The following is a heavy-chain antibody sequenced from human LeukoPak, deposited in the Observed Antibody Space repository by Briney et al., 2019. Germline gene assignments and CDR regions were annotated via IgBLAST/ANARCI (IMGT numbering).Heavy chain of an antibody. Sequence: SETLSLTCTVSGGSISSYYWSWIRQPPGKGLEWIGEINHSGSTNYNPSLKSRVTISVDTSKNQFSLKLSSVTAADTAVYYCASLYYYGSGSYYQGDAFDIWGQGTMVTVSS. D-gene: IGHD3-10*01. CDR3: ASLYYYGSGSYYQGDAFDI. CDR2: INHSGST. CDR1: GGSISSYY. V-gene: IGHV4-34*01. J-gene: IGHJ3*02.